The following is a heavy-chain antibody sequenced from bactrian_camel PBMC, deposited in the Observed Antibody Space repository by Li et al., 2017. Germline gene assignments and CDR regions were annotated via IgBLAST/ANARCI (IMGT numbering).Heavy chain of an antibody. J-gene: IGHJ6*01. CDR2: INSGHST. V-gene: IGHV3S31*01. D-gene: IGHD6*01. CDR3: ANSVGYGGSWSSIYTAGFGY. Sequence: VQLVESGGVLVQPGGSLRLSCAASGFTFSNYAMSWVRQAPGKGLERVSAINSGHSTYYADSVKGRFTISRDNAKNTLYLQLNSLKTEDTAMYYCANSVGYGGSWSSIYTAGFGYWGQGTQVTVS. CDR1: GFTFSNYA.